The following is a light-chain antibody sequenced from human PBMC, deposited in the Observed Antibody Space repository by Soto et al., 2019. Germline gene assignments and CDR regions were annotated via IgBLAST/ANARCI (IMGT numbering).Light chain of an antibody. J-gene: IGKJ1*01. CDR1: QTISSW. V-gene: IGKV1-5*03. Sequence: DIQLTPYPSFLSASVGDRVTITFRASQTISSWLAWYQQKPGKAPKLLIYKASTLKSGVPSRFSGSGSGTEFTLTISSLQPDDFATYYCQHYNSYSEAFGQGTKVDIK. CDR2: KAS. CDR3: QHYNSYSEA.